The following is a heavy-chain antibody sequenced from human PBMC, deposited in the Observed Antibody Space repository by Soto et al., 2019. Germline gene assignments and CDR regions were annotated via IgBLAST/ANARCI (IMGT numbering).Heavy chain of an antibody. CDR1: GGSISSGGYY. CDR3: ARGRNMIVVVIPYFDY. CDR2: IYYSGST. D-gene: IGHD3-22*01. Sequence: QVQLQESGPGLVKPSQTLSLTCTVSGGSISSGGYYWSWIRQHPGKGLEWIGYIYYSGSTYYNPSLKSRVTISVDTSKNQFSLKLCSVTAADTAVYYCARGRNMIVVVIPYFDYWGQGTLVTVSS. V-gene: IGHV4-31*03. J-gene: IGHJ4*02.